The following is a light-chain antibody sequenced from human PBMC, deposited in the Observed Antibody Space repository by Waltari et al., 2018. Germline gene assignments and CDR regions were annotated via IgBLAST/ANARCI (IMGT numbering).Light chain of an antibody. CDR2: EVS. CDR1: SSDVGGYNY. CDR3: SSYTSSSTLGHVV. J-gene: IGLJ2*01. V-gene: IGLV2-14*01. Sequence: QSALTQPASVSGSPGQSITIACPGTSSDVGGYNYVSWYQQHPGKAPKLMIYEVSNRPSGVSNRFSGSKSGNTASLTISGLQAEDEADYYCSSYTSSSTLGHVVFGGGTKLTVL.